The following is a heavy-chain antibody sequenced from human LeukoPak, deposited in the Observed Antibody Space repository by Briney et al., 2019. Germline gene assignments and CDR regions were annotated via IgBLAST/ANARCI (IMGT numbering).Heavy chain of an antibody. Sequence: SVTLSCKVSAGTFSSDAISWVRHVPGQGLEWMGGVIPIFGTANYAQKFQGRVTITTDESTSTAYMELSSLRSEDTAVYYCARSSSSWYGYYFDYWGQGTLVTVSS. V-gene: IGHV1-69*05. CDR1: AGTFSSDA. CDR2: VIPIFGTA. CDR3: ARSSSSWYGYYFDY. J-gene: IGHJ4*02. D-gene: IGHD6-13*01.